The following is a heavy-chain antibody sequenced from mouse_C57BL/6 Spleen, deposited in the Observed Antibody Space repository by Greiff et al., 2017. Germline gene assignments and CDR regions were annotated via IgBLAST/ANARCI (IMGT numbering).Heavy chain of an antibody. CDR3: ARSDDYDVGNYFDY. CDR2: IYPGSGST. D-gene: IGHD2-4*01. CDR1: GYTFTSYW. J-gene: IGHJ2*01. V-gene: IGHV1-55*01. Sequence: QVQLQQPGAELVKPGASVKMSCKASGYTFTSYWITWVKQRPGQGLEWIGDIYPGSGSTNYNEKFKSKATLTVDTSSSTAYMQLSSLTSEDSAVYYCARSDDYDVGNYFDYWGQGTTLTVSS.